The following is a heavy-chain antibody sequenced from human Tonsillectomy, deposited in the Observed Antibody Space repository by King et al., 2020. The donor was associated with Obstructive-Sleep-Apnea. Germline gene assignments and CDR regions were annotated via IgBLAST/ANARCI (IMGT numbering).Heavy chain of an antibody. CDR1: GFTFSSYA. J-gene: IGHJ4*02. Sequence: VQLVESWGGLVQPGGSLRLSCAAAGFTFSSYAMSWVRQAAGKGLEWVSAISGIGGSTYYADSVKGRFTISRDNSKDTLYLQMNSLRAEDTAVYYCAKSTGVATRGYDYWGQGTLVTVSS. V-gene: IGHV3-23*04. CDR2: ISGIGGST. D-gene: IGHD5-12*01. CDR3: AKSTGVATRGYDY.